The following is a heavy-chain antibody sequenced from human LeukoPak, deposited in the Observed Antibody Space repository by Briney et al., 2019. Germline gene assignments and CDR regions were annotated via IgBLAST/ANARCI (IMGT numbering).Heavy chain of an antibody. CDR2: IYYSGST. CDR3: ARDLTGTTRLDY. V-gene: IGHV4-39*07. D-gene: IGHD1-20*01. J-gene: IGHJ4*02. CDR1: GGSISSSSYY. Sequence: SETLSLTCTVSGGSISSSSYYWGWIRQPPGKGLEWIGSIYYSGSTYYNPSLKSRVTISVDTSKNQFSLKLSSVTAADTAVYYCARDLTGTTRLDYWGQGTLVTVSS.